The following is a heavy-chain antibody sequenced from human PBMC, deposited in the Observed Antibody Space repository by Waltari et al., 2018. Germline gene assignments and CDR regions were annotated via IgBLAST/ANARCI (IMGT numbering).Heavy chain of an antibody. CDR3: ARPRTTVGTGLWNDGLQI. D-gene: IGHD1-1*01. V-gene: IGHV1-69*01. CDR1: GGTFSNYA. J-gene: IGHJ3*02. Sequence: QVQLVQSGAEVKKPGSSVKVSCKASGGTFSNYAITWVRQAPGQGLEWKGGISPVFRSADYPHNLRDRVTIPADESTCTAYMELMGLTSDDTAVYYCARPRTTVGTGLWNDGLQIWGQGTLVTVSS. CDR2: ISPVFRSA.